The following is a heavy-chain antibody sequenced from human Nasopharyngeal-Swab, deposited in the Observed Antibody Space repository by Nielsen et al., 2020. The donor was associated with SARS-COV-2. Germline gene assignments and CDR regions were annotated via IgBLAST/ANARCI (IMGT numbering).Heavy chain of an antibody. CDR3: TRLLYGDIGDDY. D-gene: IGHD4-17*01. CDR2: IRSKANSYAT. J-gene: IGHJ4*02. V-gene: IGHV3-73*01. Sequence: GESLKISCAASGFTFSGSAMHWVRQASGKGLEWVGRIRSKANSYATAYAASVKGRFTISRDDSKNTAYLQMNSLKTEDTAVYYCTRLLYGDIGDDYWGQGTLVTVSS. CDR1: GFTFSGSA.